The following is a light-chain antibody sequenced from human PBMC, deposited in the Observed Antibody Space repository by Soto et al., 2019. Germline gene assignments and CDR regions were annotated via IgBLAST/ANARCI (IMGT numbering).Light chain of an antibody. V-gene: IGKV3-20*01. J-gene: IGKJ1*01. CDR3: QYYSGLSPT. CDR2: GGF. Sequence: EIVLTQSPGSLSLSPGDRVTISCRASQSVSSNSIAWYRKKPGQAPSLVMYGGFSLPTVIPARFSSSGSGTDFTLTISRLEPEDFAVYYCQYYSGLSPTFGQGTKVEIK. CDR1: QSVSSNS.